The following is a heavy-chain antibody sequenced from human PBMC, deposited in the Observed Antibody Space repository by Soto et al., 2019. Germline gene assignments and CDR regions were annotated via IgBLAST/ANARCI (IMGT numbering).Heavy chain of an antibody. CDR1: GYTFTIYD. Sequence: ASVKVSCKASGYTFTIYDINWVRQATGQGLEWMGWMNPNSGNTGYAQKFQGRVTMTRNTSISTAYMELSSLRSEDTAVYYCARGRTYYDFWSGYRPYYYYYYMDVWGKGTTVTVSS. V-gene: IGHV1-8*01. CDR2: MNPNSGNT. CDR3: ARGRTYYDFWSGYRPYYYYYYMDV. D-gene: IGHD3-3*01. J-gene: IGHJ6*03.